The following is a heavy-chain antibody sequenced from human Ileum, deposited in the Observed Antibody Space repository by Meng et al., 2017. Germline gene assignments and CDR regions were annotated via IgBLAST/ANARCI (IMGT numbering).Heavy chain of an antibody. J-gene: IGHJ4*02. CDR3: VRGPARETHDFDY. CDR1: GGSFNDYY. CDR2: IHHSGRS. D-gene: IGHD1-26*01. Sequence: QVHLQQGGAGLLKPSETLSLTCAVFGGSFNDYYWSWVRQSPGKGLEWIGQIHHSGRSNYKSSLERRVTISVDTSKSQFSLKLTSVTAADTAMYYCVRGPARETHDFDYWGQGALVTVSS. V-gene: IGHV4-34*01.